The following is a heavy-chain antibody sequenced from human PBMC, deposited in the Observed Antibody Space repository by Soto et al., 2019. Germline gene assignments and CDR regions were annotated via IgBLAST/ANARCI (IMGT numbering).Heavy chain of an antibody. CDR2: ISSSSSTI. CDR1: GFTFSSYS. Sequence: GGSLRLSCAASGFTFSSYSMNWVRQAPGKGLEWVSYISSSSSTIYYADSVKGRFTISRDNAKNSLYLQMNSLRDEDTAVYYCARDPRAVAGANTTRYYYYGMDVWGQGTTVTVSS. D-gene: IGHD6-19*01. V-gene: IGHV3-48*02. J-gene: IGHJ6*02. CDR3: ARDPRAVAGANTTRYYYYGMDV.